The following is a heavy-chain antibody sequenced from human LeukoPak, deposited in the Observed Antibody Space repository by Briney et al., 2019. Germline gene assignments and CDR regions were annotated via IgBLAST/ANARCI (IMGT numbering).Heavy chain of an antibody. J-gene: IGHJ4*02. D-gene: IGHD6-13*01. CDR2: ISSSSSYI. Sequence: PGGSLRLSCAASGFTFSSYSMNWVRQAPGKGLEWVSSISSSSSYIYYADSVKGRFTISRDNAKNSLYLQMNSLRAEDTAVYYCASWPKDSSSWYDYWGQGTLVTVSS. V-gene: IGHV3-21*01. CDR3: ASWPKDSSSWYDY. CDR1: GFTFSSYS.